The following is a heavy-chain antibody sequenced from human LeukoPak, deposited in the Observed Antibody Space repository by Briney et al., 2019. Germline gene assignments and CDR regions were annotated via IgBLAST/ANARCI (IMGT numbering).Heavy chain of an antibody. Sequence: PSETLSLTCNVSGGSISSSSYYWSWIRQPAGKGLEWIGRIYTSGTTHYNPSLKSRVTMSVDTSKNQFSLKLSSVTAADTAVYYCARQPVAAISSLWRAPPDSYFDYWGQGTLVTVSS. D-gene: IGHD5-12*01. CDR2: IYTSGTT. CDR3: ARQPVAAISSLWRAPPDSYFDY. J-gene: IGHJ4*02. CDR1: GGSISSSSYY. V-gene: IGHV4-61*02.